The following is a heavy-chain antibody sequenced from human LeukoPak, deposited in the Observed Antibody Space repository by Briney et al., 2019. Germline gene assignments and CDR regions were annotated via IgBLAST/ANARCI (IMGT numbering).Heavy chain of an antibody. D-gene: IGHD4-11*01. J-gene: IGHJ4*02. V-gene: IGHV1-18*01. CDR1: DDTFASYG. CDR3: ARDNSNLQKSATAPFDY. CDR2: ISPFNGKT. Sequence: ASVKVSCKSSDDTFASYGISWVRQAPGQGLEWMGWISPFNGKTNYAQKFQGRVTMTTDTSTSTAYMELRSLRSDDTAVYYCARDNSNLQKSATAPFDYWGQGTLVTVSS.